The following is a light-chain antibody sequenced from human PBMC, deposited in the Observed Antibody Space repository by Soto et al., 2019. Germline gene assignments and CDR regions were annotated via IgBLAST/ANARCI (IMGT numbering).Light chain of an antibody. J-gene: IGLJ3*02. CDR1: SGHSSYA. CDR3: QTWGTGIPWV. CDR2: LNSDGSH. V-gene: IGLV4-69*01. Sequence: QSVLTQSPSGSASLGASVKLTCTLSSGHSSYAIAWHQQQPEKGPRYLMKLNSDGSHSKGDGIPDRFSGSSSGAERYLTISSLQSEDEADYYCQTWGTGIPWVFGGGTKLTVL.